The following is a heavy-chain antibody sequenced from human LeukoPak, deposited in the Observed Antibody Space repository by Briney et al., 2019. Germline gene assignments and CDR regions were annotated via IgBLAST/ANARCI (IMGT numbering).Heavy chain of an antibody. CDR3: TKYYYDSSGYLYYFDY. V-gene: IGHV3-15*01. Sequence: GGSLRLSCAASGFTITNAWMSWVRQAPGKGLEWVGRIKSKTDGGTADYAAPVKGRFTISRDDSKNTLYLQMNSLKTEDTAVYYCTKYYYDSSGYLYYFDYWGQRTLVTVSS. CDR2: IKSKTDGGTA. D-gene: IGHD3-22*01. J-gene: IGHJ4*02. CDR1: GFTITNAW.